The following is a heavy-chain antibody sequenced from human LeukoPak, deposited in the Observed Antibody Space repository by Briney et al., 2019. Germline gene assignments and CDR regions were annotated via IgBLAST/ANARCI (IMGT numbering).Heavy chain of an antibody. D-gene: IGHD2-15*01. J-gene: IGHJ4*02. CDR3: AKARAAVVEAAINY. Sequence: PGGSLRLSCAASGFNFSNYAMTWVRQAPGKGREWVSSVTSNDRPYYEESVKGRFTISRDNSKNTLYLQMHTLRVEDTALYYCAKARAAVVEAAINYWGQGILVTVSP. CDR1: GFNFSNYA. CDR2: VTSNDRP. V-gene: IGHV3-23*01.